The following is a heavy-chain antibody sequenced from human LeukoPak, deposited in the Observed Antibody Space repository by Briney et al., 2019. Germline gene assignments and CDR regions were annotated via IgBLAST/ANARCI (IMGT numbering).Heavy chain of an antibody. CDR3: ASPGGGPTDY. CDR1: GYSISSGYY. V-gene: IGHV4-38-2*01. J-gene: IGHJ4*02. Sequence: KPSETLSLTCAVSGYSISSGYYWGWIRQPPGKGLEWIGSIYHSGSTYYNPSLKSRVTISVDTSKNQFSLKLSSVTAADTAVYYCASPGGGPTDYWGQGTLVTVSS. CDR2: IYHSGST. D-gene: IGHD3-16*01.